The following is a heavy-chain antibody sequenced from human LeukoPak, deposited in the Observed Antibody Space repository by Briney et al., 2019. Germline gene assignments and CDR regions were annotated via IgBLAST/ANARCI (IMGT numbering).Heavy chain of an antibody. V-gene: IGHV3-30*02. Sequence: PGGSLRLSCAASGFTFSSYGMHWVRQAPGKGLEWVAFIRYDGSNKKYVDSLKGRFTISRDNSKSTLYLQMNSLRAEDTAVYYCAKDDYYDTSGYRDWGQGTLVTVSS. D-gene: IGHD3-22*01. CDR1: GFTFSSYG. CDR3: AKDDYYDTSGYRD. CDR2: IRYDGSNK. J-gene: IGHJ4*02.